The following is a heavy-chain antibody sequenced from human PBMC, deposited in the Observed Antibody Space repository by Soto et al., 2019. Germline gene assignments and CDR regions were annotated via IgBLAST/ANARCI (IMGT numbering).Heavy chain of an antibody. D-gene: IGHD3-9*01. CDR2: IYPGDSGT. CDR3: AGLERYFDRTGYLNG. Sequence: PGESLKISCKGSGYDFDITWLAWVRQVPGKGLEWVGIIYPGDSGTRYSPSLEGQVTLSVDKSIKTAYLQWRSLKDSDTATYYCAGLERYFDRTGYLNGRGQGTLVTVSS. J-gene: IGHJ4*02. V-gene: IGHV5-51*01. CDR1: GYDFDITW.